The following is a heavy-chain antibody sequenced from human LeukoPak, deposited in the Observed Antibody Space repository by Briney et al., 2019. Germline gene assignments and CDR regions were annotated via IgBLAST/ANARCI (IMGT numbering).Heavy chain of an antibody. Sequence: GGSLLLSCASSGFTFGIYEMTWGRPPRGKGLEWVSYISNSGSTIYYAASVKGRFTISRDNAKNSLYLQLSSLRAEDTAVYYCARSAGSYPFFDYWGPGTLVTVSS. CDR2: ISNSGSTI. CDR1: GFTFGIYE. CDR3: ARSAGSYPFFDY. J-gene: IGHJ4*02. D-gene: IGHD1-26*01. V-gene: IGHV3-48*03.